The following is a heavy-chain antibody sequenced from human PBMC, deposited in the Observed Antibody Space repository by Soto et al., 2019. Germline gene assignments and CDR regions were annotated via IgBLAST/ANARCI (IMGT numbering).Heavy chain of an antibody. CDR2: IYFGGST. D-gene: IGHD3-10*01. CDR1: GDSISSSSYY. CDR3: ARDSFGDHNWFDP. Sequence: QLQLQESGPGLVKPSETLSLTCTVSGDSISSSSYYWGWIRQPPGKGLEWIGSIYFGGSTYYKPSPKSRVTISADTSKNQCSLKLSSVTAAETAVYYCARDSFGDHNWFDPWGQGTLVTVSS. V-gene: IGHV4-39*02. J-gene: IGHJ5*02.